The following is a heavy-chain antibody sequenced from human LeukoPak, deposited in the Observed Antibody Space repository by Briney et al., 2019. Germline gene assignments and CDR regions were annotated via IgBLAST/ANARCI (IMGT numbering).Heavy chain of an antibody. V-gene: IGHV4-38-2*02. CDR1: GYSISSGYY. Sequence: SETLSLTCTVSGYSISSGYYWGWIRQPPGKGLEWIGSIYHSGSTNYNPSLKSRVTISVDTSKNQFSLKLSSVTAADTAVYYCARATYYYGAGSFWEHWGQGTLVTVSS. CDR3: ARATYYYGAGSFWEH. J-gene: IGHJ4*02. CDR2: IYHSGST. D-gene: IGHD3-10*01.